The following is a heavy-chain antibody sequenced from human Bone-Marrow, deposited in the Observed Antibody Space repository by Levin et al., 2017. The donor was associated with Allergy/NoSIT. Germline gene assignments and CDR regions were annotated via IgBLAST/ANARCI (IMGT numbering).Heavy chain of an antibody. Sequence: GESLKISCKGSGYSFSSQWIAWVRQKPGKGLEWMGIVYPGDSDTVYSPSFQGQVTFSADTSTNTAHLPWSRLKASDTAIYFCARKMGHTPAFDLWGQGTMITVSS. CDR1: GYSFSSQW. J-gene: IGHJ3*01. CDR3: ARKMGHTPAFDL. CDR2: VYPGDSDT. D-gene: IGHD2-15*01. V-gene: IGHV5-51*01.